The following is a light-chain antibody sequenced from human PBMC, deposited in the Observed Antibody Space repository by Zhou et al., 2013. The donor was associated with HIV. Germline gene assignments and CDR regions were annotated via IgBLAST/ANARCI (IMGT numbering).Light chain of an antibody. CDR2: KAS. V-gene: IGKV1-5*03. Sequence: DIQMTQSPSTLSASVGDRVTITCRASQNITNWLAWYQQKPGKAPKLLIYKASSLESGVPSRFSGSGSGTDFTLNITCLQSEDFATYYCQQYYSYPRTFGQGVRVEVK. CDR3: QQYYSYPRT. J-gene: IGKJ1*01. CDR1: QNITNW.